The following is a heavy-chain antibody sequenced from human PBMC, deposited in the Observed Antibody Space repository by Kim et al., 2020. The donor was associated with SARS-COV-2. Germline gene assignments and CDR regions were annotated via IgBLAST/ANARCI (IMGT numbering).Heavy chain of an antibody. V-gene: IGHV3-23*01. CDR3: GKDIHHWQHDF. D-gene: IGHD2-21*01. CDR1: GFIFNNNA. CDR2: LGGDGAT. Sequence: GGSLRLSCAASGFIFNNNAMTWVRQAPGRGLEWVSSLGGDGATWYANSAKGRFTISRDKSKNTLYLQMTGLRAEDTAVYFCGKDIHHWQHDFWGQGTQVT. J-gene: IGHJ4*02.